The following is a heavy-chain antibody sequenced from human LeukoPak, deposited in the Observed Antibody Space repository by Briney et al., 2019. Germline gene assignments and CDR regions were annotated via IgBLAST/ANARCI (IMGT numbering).Heavy chain of an antibody. CDR3: AKGMTGE. CDR1: GFTFSRDN. Sequence: PGGSLRLSCTASGFTFSRDNLHWVRQAPGKGLEWVSAISGSGGSTYYADSVKGRFTISRDNSKNTLYLQMNSLRAEDTAVYYCAKGMTGEWGQGTLVTVSS. D-gene: IGHD7-27*01. V-gene: IGHV3-23*01. CDR2: ISGSGGST. J-gene: IGHJ4*02.